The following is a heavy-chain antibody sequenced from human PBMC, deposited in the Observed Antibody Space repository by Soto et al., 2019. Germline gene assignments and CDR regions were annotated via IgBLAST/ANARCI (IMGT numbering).Heavy chain of an antibody. CDR2: IIPIFGTA. D-gene: IGHD3-22*01. CDR3: ARAPYYYVSSGYYSQTLYYFDY. CDR1: GGTFSSYA. V-gene: IGHV1-69*01. J-gene: IGHJ4*02. Sequence: QVQLVQSGAEVKKPGSSVKVSCKASGGTFSSYAISWVRQAPGQGLEWMGGIIPIFGTANYAQKFQGRVTITADESTSTAYMELSSLRSEDTAVYYCARAPYYYVSSGYYSQTLYYFDYWGQGTLVTVSS.